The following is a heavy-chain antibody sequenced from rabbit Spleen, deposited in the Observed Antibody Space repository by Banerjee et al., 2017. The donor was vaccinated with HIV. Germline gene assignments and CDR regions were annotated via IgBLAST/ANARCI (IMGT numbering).Heavy chain of an antibody. CDR2: IYAGSSGTT. CDR3: ARDTGSSFSSYGMDL. Sequence: EESGGGLVQPEGSLTLTCTASGLDFSSSYWICWVRQAPGKGLEWIACIYAGSSGTTYYASGAKGRFTISKTSSTTVTLQMTSLTAADTATYFCARDTGSSFSSYGMDLWGPGPLVTVS. V-gene: IGHV1S45*01. J-gene: IGHJ6*01. CDR1: GLDFSSSYW. D-gene: IGHD8-1*01.